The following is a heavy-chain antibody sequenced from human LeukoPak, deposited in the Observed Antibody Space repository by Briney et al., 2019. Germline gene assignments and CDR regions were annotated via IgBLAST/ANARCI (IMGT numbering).Heavy chain of an antibody. CDR2: ISRSGSTI. CDR1: GFTLSSSE. J-gene: IGHJ4*02. V-gene: IGHV3-48*03. CDR3: ARAGYSSGWYSEPGDY. Sequence: GGSLRLSCAASGFTLSSSEMNWVRQAPGKGLEWVSYISRSGSTIFYADSVKGRFTISRDNAKNSLYLQMNSLRAEDTALYHCARAGYSSGWYSEPGDYWGQGTLVTVSS. D-gene: IGHD6-19*01.